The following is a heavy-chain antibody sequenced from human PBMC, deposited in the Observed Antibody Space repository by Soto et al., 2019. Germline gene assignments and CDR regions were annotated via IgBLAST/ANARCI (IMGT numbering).Heavy chain of an antibody. CDR3: AKVGSNWNWDV. CDR1: GFTFSTNA. Sequence: EVQLLESGGGLVQPGGSLRLSCVVSGFTFSTNAMSWVRQAPGRGLGWVAGISGTSSASTFYTESLEGRFTISRDNSKKTLYLQMNSLRADDTAVYYCAKVGSNWNWDVWGQGTTVTVSS. J-gene: IGHJ6*02. V-gene: IGHV3-23*01. D-gene: IGHD1-20*01. CDR2: ISGTSSAST.